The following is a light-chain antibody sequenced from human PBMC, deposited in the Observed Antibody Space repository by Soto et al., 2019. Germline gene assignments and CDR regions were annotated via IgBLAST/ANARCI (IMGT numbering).Light chain of an antibody. Sequence: DIQMTQSPSVLSASVGDRVTITCRASQSIGKHLNWYRQKPGKAPKFLIYGASTLQSGVPSRFTGSGSGTDFTLTVNSLQAEDFATYYCQQGYSSPATFGQGTRLEV. CDR1: QSIGKH. J-gene: IGKJ5*01. V-gene: IGKV1-39*01. CDR3: QQGYSSPAT. CDR2: GAS.